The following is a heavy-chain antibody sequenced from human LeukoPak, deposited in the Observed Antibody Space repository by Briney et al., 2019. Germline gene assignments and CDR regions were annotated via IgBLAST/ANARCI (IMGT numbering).Heavy chain of an antibody. J-gene: IGHJ6*03. CDR3: ATFYYGSGTYYPYYYYYYMDV. CDR1: GFTFSIYA. Sequence: GGSLRLSCAASGFTFSIYAMSWVRQAPGKGLEWVSAISGSGGSTYYADSVKGRFTISRDNSKNTLYLQMNSLKTEDTAVYYCATFYYGSGTYYPYYYYYYMDVWGKGTTVTISS. CDR2: ISGSGGST. V-gene: IGHV3-23*01. D-gene: IGHD3-10*01.